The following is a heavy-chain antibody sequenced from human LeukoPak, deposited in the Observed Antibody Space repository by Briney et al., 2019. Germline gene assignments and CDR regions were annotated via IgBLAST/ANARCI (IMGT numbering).Heavy chain of an antibody. Sequence: GGSLRLSCAASGFTFSSYEMNWVRQAPGKGLEWVSYISSSGSTIYYADSVKGRFTISRDNAKNSLYLQMNSLRAEDTAVYYCARDPRSDFWSGYYIEDYYYYYMDVWGKGTTVTVSS. J-gene: IGHJ6*03. V-gene: IGHV3-48*03. D-gene: IGHD3-3*01. CDR1: GFTFSSYE. CDR2: ISSSGSTI. CDR3: ARDPRSDFWSGYYIEDYYYYYMDV.